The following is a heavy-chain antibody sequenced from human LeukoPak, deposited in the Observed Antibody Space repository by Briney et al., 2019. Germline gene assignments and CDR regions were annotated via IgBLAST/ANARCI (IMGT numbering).Heavy chain of an antibody. D-gene: IGHD2-2*01. Sequence: SESLSLTCAVYGGSFSGYYWSWIRQPPGKGLEWIGEINHSGSTNYNPSLKSRVTISVDTSKNQFSLKLSSVTAADTAVYYCARVGRECSTSCYSDFDYWGQGTLVTVSS. CDR3: ARVGRECSTSCYSDFDY. V-gene: IGHV4-34*01. J-gene: IGHJ4*02. CDR1: GGSFSGYY. CDR2: INHSGST.